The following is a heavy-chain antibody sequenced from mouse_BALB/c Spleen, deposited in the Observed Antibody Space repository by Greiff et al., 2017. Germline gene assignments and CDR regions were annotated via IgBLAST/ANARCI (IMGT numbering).Heavy chain of an antibody. CDR2: IYPGSGST. D-gene: IGHD1-1*02. V-gene: IGHV1S22*01. Sequence: LQQPGSELVRPGASVKLSCKASGYTFTSYWMHWVKQRPGQGLEWIGNIYPGSGSTNYDEKFKSKATLTVDTSSSTAYMQLSSLTSEDSAVYYCTRSPYGYYAMDYWGQGTSVTVSS. CDR1: GYTFTSYW. CDR3: TRSPYGYYAMDY. J-gene: IGHJ4*01.